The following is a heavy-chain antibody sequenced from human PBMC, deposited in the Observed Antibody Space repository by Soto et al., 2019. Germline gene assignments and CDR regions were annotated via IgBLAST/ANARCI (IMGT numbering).Heavy chain of an antibody. Sequence: GGSLRLSCAASGFAFSGYGMHWVRQAPGEGLEWVALISFDGSNKYYADSVKGRFTISRDNSKNTLYLQMTSLTPQDTAVCYCARCDSSRRGCDSCRAMDVWGQGTTVTV. D-gene: IGHD2-15*01. V-gene: IGHV3-30*03. CDR2: ISFDGSNK. CDR1: GFAFSGYG. J-gene: IGHJ6*02. CDR3: ARCDSSRRGCDSCRAMDV.